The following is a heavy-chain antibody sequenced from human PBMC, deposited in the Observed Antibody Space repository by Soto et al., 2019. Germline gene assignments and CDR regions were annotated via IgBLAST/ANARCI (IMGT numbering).Heavy chain of an antibody. CDR3: ARDPGYFYGMDV. CDR2: TYYRSRWYH. J-gene: IGHJ6*02. Sequence: QVQLQQSGPGLVKPSQTLSLTCAISGDSVSSNTAAWNWIRQSPSRGLEWLGRTYYRSRWYHDYAVSVKSRVTISPDTSKNQFSLQLSSVTAEDTAVYYCARDPGYFYGMDVWGQATTVTVSS. CDR1: GDSVSSNTAA. V-gene: IGHV6-1*01.